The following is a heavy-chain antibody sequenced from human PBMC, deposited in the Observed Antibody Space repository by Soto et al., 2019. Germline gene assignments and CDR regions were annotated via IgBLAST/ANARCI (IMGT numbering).Heavy chain of an antibody. CDR2: IIPIFGTA. CDR3: ARAQPPIYSTGPYYFDY. CDR1: GGTFSSYA. Sequence: ASLKVSCKASGGTFSSYAIIWVRQAAGQGLEWMGGIIPIFGTANYAQKFQGRVTITADKSTSTAYMELSSLRSEDTAVYYCARAQPPIYSTGPYYFDYWGQGTLVTVSS. J-gene: IGHJ4*02. D-gene: IGHD6-25*01. V-gene: IGHV1-69*06.